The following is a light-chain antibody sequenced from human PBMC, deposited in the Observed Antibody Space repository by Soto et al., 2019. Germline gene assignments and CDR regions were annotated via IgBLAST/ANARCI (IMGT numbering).Light chain of an antibody. CDR1: SSDIGRYNY. J-gene: IGLJ2*01. CDR2: DVV. V-gene: IGLV2-14*01. Sequence: QSVLTQPASVSGSPGQSITISCTGTSSDIGRYNYVAWYQQHPGKAPKLMIYDVVYRPSGVSDRFSGSKSGNTASLTISGLQADDEADYYCSSYTSRTTPLVSGGGTKLTVL. CDR3: SSYTSRTTPLV.